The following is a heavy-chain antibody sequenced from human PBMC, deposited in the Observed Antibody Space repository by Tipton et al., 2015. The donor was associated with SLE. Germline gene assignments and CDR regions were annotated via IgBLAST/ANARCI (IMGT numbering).Heavy chain of an antibody. CDR2: MYDSGST. D-gene: IGHD3-16*01. J-gene: IGHJ6*02. CDR1: GGSISNYY. Sequence: TLSLTCTVSGGSISNYYWSWIRQPPGKGLEWIGYMYDSGSTTYNPSLKSRVTLSVDASKNQFSLNLSSVTAADTAVSYCARGAYFYYDMDVWGQGTTVIVSS. CDR3: ARGAYFYYDMDV. V-gene: IGHV4-59*01.